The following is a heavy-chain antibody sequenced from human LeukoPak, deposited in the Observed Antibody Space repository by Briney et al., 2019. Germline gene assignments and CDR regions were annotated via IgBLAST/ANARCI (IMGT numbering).Heavy chain of an antibody. CDR3: ARSYLVSGYYYYYYMDV. J-gene: IGHJ6*03. Sequence: SVKVSCKASGGPFSSFAISWVRQAPGQGLEWMGGIIPIFGTANYAQKFQGRVTITADESTSTAYMELSSLRSEDTAVYYCARSYLVSGYYYYYYMDVWGKGTTVTVSS. CDR2: IIPIFGTA. D-gene: IGHD5/OR15-5a*01. V-gene: IGHV1-69*13. CDR1: GGPFSSFA.